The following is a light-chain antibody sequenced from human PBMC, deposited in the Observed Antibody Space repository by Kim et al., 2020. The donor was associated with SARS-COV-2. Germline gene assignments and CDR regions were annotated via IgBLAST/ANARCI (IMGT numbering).Light chain of an antibody. J-gene: IGKJ4*01. Sequence: ASIGDRVTITCQASQGISNYLAWYQQTPGKGPNLLIFAASTLHSGFPSRFSGSGSGTEFTLTISTLQPEDVATYYCQQYERAPLTFGGGTKVDIK. CDR3: QQYERAPLT. CDR1: QGISNY. V-gene: IGKV1-27*01. CDR2: AAS.